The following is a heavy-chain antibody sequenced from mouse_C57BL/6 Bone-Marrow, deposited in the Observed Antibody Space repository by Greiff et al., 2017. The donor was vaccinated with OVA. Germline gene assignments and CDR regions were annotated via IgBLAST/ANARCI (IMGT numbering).Heavy chain of an antibody. J-gene: IGHJ1*03. V-gene: IGHV1-4*01. Sequence: QVHVKQSGAELARPGASVKMSCKASGYTFTSYTMHWVKQRPGQGLEWIGYINPSSGYTKYNQKFKDKATLTADKSSSTAYMQLSSLTSEDSADYYCASYWYIDVWGKGTTVTVSS. CDR2: INPSSGYT. CDR3: ASYWYIDV. CDR1: GYTFTSYT.